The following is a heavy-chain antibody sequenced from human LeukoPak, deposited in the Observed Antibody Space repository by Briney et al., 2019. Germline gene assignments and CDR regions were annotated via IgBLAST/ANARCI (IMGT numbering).Heavy chain of an antibody. Sequence: PGGSLRLSCAASGLTFRTHWMNWVRQAPGKGLEWVANIKPDGSETYYVDSVKGRFTVTRDNAQSSLHLQVDNLRGEDTAVYYCLAGGGYWGQGTLVTVSS. CDR2: IKPDGSET. J-gene: IGHJ4*02. D-gene: IGHD3-10*01. V-gene: IGHV3-7*01. CDR3: LAGGGY. CDR1: GLTFRTHW.